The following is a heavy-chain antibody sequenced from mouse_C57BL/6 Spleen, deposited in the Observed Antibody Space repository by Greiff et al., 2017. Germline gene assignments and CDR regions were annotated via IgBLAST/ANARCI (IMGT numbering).Heavy chain of an antibody. CDR1: GYSITSGYY. D-gene: IGHD3-2*02. Sequence: EVQLQESGPGLVKPSQSLSLTCSVTGYSITSGYYWNWIRQFPGNKLEWMGYISYDGSNNYNPSLKNRISITRDTSKNQFFLKLNSVTTEDTATYYCAREGQLMIDYWGQGTTLTVSS. J-gene: IGHJ2*01. CDR3: AREGQLMIDY. CDR2: ISYDGSN. V-gene: IGHV3-6*01.